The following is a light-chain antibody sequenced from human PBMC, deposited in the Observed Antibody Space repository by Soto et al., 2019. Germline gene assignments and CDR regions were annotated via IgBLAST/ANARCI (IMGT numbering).Light chain of an antibody. CDR2: GAS. J-gene: IGKJ5*01. V-gene: IGKV3-20*01. Sequence: EIVLTQSPGTLSLSPGERATLSCRASQSVSSSYLAWYQQKPGQAPRLLIYGASSRATGIPDRFSGRASGTDFTLTISRLGPEDFAVYYCQQYGSSPITFGQGTRLEIK. CDR1: QSVSSSY. CDR3: QQYGSSPIT.